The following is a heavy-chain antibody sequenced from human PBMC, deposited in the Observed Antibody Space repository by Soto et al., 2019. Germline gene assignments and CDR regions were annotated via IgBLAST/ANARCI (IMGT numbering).Heavy chain of an antibody. CDR3: ARFAQYNDSSFFGVFNI. Sequence: VQLVESGGGVVQPGRSLRLSCAASGFTFSSYAMHWVRQAPGKGLEWVAVISYDGSNKYYADSVKGRFTISRDNSRTPRYLQRTSRRVEDTVVYYCARFAQYNDSSFFGVFNIWAKGQWSPSLQ. CDR2: ISYDGSNK. J-gene: IGHJ3*02. D-gene: IGHD3-22*01. V-gene: IGHV3-30-3*01. CDR1: GFTFSSYA.